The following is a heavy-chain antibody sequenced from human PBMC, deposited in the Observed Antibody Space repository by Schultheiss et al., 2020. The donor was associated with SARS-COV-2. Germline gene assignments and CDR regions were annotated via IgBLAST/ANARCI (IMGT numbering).Heavy chain of an antibody. V-gene: IGHV3-30*03. CDR1: GFTFSSYS. Sequence: GGSLRLSCAASGFTFSSYSMNWVRQAPGKGLEWVAVISYDGSNKYYADSVKGRFTISRDNSKNTLYLQMNSLRAEDTAVYYCARAQMKYQLLYSWFDYWGQGTLVTVSS. D-gene: IGHD2-2*02. J-gene: IGHJ4*02. CDR3: ARAQMKYQLLYSWFDY. CDR2: ISYDGSNK.